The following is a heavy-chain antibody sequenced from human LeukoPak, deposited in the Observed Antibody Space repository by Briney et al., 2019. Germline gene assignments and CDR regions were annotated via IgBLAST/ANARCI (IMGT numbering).Heavy chain of an antibody. CDR2: IYHSGST. CDR1: GGSISSSSYY. CDR3: AREAQEGYYYYMDV. Sequence: PSETLSLTCTVSGGSISSSSYYWGWIRQPPGKGLEWIGSIYHSGSTYYNPSLKSRVTISVDTSKNQFSLKLSSVTAADTAVYYCAREAQEGYYYYMDVWGKGTTVTVSS. J-gene: IGHJ6*03. V-gene: IGHV4-39*07.